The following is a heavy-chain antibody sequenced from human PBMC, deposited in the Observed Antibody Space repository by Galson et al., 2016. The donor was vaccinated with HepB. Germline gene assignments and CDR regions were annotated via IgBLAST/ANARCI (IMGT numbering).Heavy chain of an antibody. CDR1: GYSFTTYW. J-gene: IGHJ4*02. CDR3: ARVGRGYTGYGPLYFDY. D-gene: IGHD5-12*01. V-gene: IGHV5-51*01. CDR2: IYPGDSDT. Sequence: QSGAEVKKPGESLTISCKVSGYSFTTYWIGWVRQMPGKGLEWMGIIYPGDSDTRYSPSFQGQVTISADKSISTAYLQWSSLKASDTAMYYCARVGRGYTGYGPLYFDYWGQGTLVTVSS.